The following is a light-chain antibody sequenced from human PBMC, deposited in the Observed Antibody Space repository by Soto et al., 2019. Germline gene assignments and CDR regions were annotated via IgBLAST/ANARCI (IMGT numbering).Light chain of an antibody. Sequence: DIQMTQSPYSLSASVGDRVTITCRASQSISSYLNWYQQKPGKAPKLLIYAASSLQSGVPSRFSGSGSGTDFTLTISSLQPEDFATYYCQQSYRTSWTFGQGTKVEIK. J-gene: IGKJ1*01. CDR1: QSISSY. V-gene: IGKV1-39*01. CDR2: AAS. CDR3: QQSYRTSWT.